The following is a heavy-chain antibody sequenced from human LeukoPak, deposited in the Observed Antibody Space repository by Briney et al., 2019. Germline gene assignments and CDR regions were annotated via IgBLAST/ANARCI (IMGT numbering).Heavy chain of an antibody. Sequence: GGSLRLSCAASGFTFSSYSMNWVRQAPGKGLEWVSSISSSSSYIYYADSVKGRFTISRDNAKNSLYLQMNSLRAEDTAVYYCARRYCSSTSCYLDYYYMDVWGKGTTVTVSS. V-gene: IGHV3-21*01. CDR1: GFTFSSYS. J-gene: IGHJ6*03. CDR2: ISSSSSYI. CDR3: ARRYCSSTSCYLDYYYMDV. D-gene: IGHD2-2*01.